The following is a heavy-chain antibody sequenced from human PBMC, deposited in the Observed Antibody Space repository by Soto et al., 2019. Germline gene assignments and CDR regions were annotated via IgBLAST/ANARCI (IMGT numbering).Heavy chain of an antibody. V-gene: IGHV4-30-4*01. CDR2: IYYSGST. D-gene: IGHD3-9*01. Sequence: SETLSLTCTVSGGSISSGDYYWSWIRQPPGKGLEWIGYIYYSGSTYYNPSLKSRVTISVDTSKNQFSLKLSSVTAADTAVYYCARGLRYFDWLLSFDYWGQGTLVTVSS. CDR3: ARGLRYFDWLLSFDY. CDR1: GGSISSGDYY. J-gene: IGHJ4*02.